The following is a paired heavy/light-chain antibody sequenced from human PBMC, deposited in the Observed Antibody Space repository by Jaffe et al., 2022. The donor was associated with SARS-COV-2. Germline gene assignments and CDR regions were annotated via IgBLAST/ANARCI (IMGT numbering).Light chain of an antibody. J-gene: IGLJ2*01. Sequence: QSVLTQPPSVSGAPGQRVTISCTGSSSNIGAGYDVHWYRQLPGTAPKLLIHGNTNRPSGVPDRFSGSKSGTSASLAITGLQAEDEADYYCQSYDSSLSGSVFGGGTSLTVL. CDR3: QSYDSSLSGSV. V-gene: IGLV1-40*01. CDR2: GNT. CDR1: SSNIGAGYD.
Heavy chain of an antibody. CDR1: GGSISSSSYY. J-gene: IGHJ4*02. CDR3: ARQYSYGYPRSFDY. D-gene: IGHD5-18*01. Sequence: QLQLQESGPGLVEPSETLSLTCTVSGGSISSSSYYWGWIRQPPGKGLEWIGNIYYTGSTYYNPSLKSRVTISVDTSKKQFSLKLNSVTAADTAVYYCARQYSYGYPRSFDYWGQGTLVTVSS. V-gene: IGHV4-39*01. CDR2: IYYTGST.